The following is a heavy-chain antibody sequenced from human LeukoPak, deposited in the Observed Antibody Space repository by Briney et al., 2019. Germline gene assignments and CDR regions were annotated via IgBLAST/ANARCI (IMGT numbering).Heavy chain of an antibody. V-gene: IGHV3-33*06. J-gene: IGHJ6*04. CDR2: IWPDRSNK. CDR3: AKWEGTCNNGVCYSSSYYLDV. Sequence: GGSLRLSCAASGFSFSSYGMHWVRQAPGKGLEWVAVIWPDRSNKFHLESVQGRFTISRDNSRNTLYLQMNSLRAEDTATYYCAKWEGTCNNGVCYSSSYYLDVWGKGTTVIVSS. D-gene: IGHD2-8*01. CDR1: GFSFSSYG.